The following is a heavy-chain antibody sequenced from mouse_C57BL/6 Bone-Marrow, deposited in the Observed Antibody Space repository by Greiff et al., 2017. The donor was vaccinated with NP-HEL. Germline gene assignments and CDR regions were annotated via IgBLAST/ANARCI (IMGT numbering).Heavy chain of an antibody. CDR2: ISSGGSYT. Sequence: EVQRVESGGDLVKPGGSLKLSCAASGFTFSSYGMSWVRQTPDKRLEWVATISSGGSYTYYPDSVKGRFTISRDNAKNTLYLQMSSLKSEDTAMYYCARHRGSNWRKNYWGQGTTLTVSS. D-gene: IGHD2-5*01. V-gene: IGHV5-6*01. CDR3: ARHRGSNWRKNY. CDR1: GFTFSSYG. J-gene: IGHJ2*01.